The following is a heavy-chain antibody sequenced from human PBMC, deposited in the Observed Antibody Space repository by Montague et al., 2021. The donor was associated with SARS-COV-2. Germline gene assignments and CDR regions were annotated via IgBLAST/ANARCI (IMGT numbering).Heavy chain of an antibody. Sequence: SLRLSCAASGFTFSSSEMNWVRQAPGKGLEWVSYISSSGRTIYYADSAKGRFTISRDNAKNSLYLQMNSLRAEDTAVYYCARSYYYDSSGYYPDAFDIWGQGTMVTVSS. J-gene: IGHJ3*02. CDR1: GFTFSSSE. D-gene: IGHD3-22*01. CDR3: ARSYYYDSSGYYPDAFDI. CDR2: ISSSGRTI. V-gene: IGHV3-48*03.